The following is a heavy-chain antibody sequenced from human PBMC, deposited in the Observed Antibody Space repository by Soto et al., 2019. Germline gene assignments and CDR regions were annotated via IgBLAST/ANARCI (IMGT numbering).Heavy chain of an antibody. CDR1: NGSISNFY. V-gene: IGHV4-4*07. Sequence: SETLSLTCTVSNGSISNFYWNWIRHPAGKRLEWIGRVYSSGSATYNPSLRSRVTMSVDTSKNQFSLKLNSVTAADAAVYYCAVSSHNEGWFDPWGQGTLVTVSS. J-gene: IGHJ5*02. CDR3: AVSSHNEGWFDP. CDR2: VYSSGSA. D-gene: IGHD6-13*01.